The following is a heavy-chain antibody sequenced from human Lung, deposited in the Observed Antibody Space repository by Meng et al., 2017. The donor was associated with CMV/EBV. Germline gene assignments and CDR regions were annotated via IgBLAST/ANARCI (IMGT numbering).Heavy chain of an antibody. CDR2: ISGSGGST. CDR1: GFSFNSYA. D-gene: IGHD6-19*01. Sequence: ESXKISXAASGFSFNSYAMTWVRQAPGKGLEWVSGISGSGGSTYYADSVKGRFTISRDNSKNTLFVQMNSLRAEDTAVYYCARFGGTGSSGWLGYGMDVGGQGTXVTVSS. CDR3: ARFGGTGSSGWLGYGMDV. V-gene: IGHV3-23*01. J-gene: IGHJ6*02.